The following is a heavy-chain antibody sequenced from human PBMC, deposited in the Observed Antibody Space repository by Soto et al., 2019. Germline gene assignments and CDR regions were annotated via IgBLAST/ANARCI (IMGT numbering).Heavy chain of an antibody. CDR3: ARYSSGWHPIDY. CDR1: GFTFSHYY. V-gene: IGHV3-11*06. D-gene: IGHD6-19*01. CDR2: ISSSSSYT. Sequence: GGALRLSCAASGFTFSHYYMSWIRQAPGKGLEWVSYISSSSSYTNYADSVKGRFTISRDNAKNSLYLQMNSLRAEDTAVYYCARYSSGWHPIDYWGQGTLVIVSS. J-gene: IGHJ4*02.